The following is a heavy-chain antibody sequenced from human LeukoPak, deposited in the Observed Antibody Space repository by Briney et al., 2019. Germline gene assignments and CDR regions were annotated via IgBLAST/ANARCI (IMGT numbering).Heavy chain of an antibody. D-gene: IGHD3-10*01. Sequence: ASVTVSFKASGYTFTVYYMHWVRQAPGQGVEWMGWINANSGGTNYAQKFQGGVTMTRDTSISTAYMELSRLRSDDTAVYYCARGRPVGSGSYYKYWGQGTLVTVSS. CDR3: ARGRPVGSGSYYKY. J-gene: IGHJ4*02. CDR2: INANSGGT. CDR1: GYTFTVYY. V-gene: IGHV1-2*02.